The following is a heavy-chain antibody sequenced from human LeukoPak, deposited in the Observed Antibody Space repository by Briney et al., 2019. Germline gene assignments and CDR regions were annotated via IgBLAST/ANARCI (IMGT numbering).Heavy chain of an antibody. CDR1: GGTFSSYA. D-gene: IGHD1/OR15-1a*01. V-gene: IGHV1-69*06. Sequence: ASVKVSCKASGGTFSSYAISWVRQAPGQGLEWMGGIIPIFGTANYAQKFQGRVTITADKSTSTAYMELSSLRSEDTAVYYCARAPRTNYYYYYYMDVWGKGTTVTVSS. J-gene: IGHJ6*03. CDR3: ARAPRTNYYYYYYMDV. CDR2: IIPIFGTA.